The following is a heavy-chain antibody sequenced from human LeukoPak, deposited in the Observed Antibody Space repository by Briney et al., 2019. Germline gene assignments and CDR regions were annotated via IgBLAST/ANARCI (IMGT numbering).Heavy chain of an antibody. D-gene: IGHD6-13*01. J-gene: IGHJ4*02. V-gene: IGHV3-11*06. CDR1: GFTFSDYY. Sequence: GGSLRLSCAASGFTFSDYYMSWIRQAPGKGLEWLSYISGSGSHTTYADSVRGRFTISRDNAKSSLSLQVYSLRADDTAVYYCARVGSTVAAGTPDYWGQGTLVTVSS. CDR2: ISGSGSHT. CDR3: ARVGSTVAAGTPDY.